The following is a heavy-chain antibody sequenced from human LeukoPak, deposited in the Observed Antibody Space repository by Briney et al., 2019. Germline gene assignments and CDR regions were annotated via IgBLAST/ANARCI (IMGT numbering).Heavy chain of an antibody. Sequence: GGSLRLSCAASGFTFSSYEMNWVRQAPGKGLEWVSYISSSGSTIYYADSVKGRFTISRDNAKNSLHLQMNSLRAEDTAVYYCARGVEWHIVATTAFDIWGQGTMVTVSS. D-gene: IGHD5-12*01. CDR2: ISSSGSTI. J-gene: IGHJ3*02. CDR3: ARGVEWHIVATTAFDI. CDR1: GFTFSSYE. V-gene: IGHV3-48*03.